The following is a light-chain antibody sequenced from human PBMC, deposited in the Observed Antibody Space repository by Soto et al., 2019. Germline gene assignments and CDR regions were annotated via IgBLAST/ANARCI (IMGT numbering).Light chain of an antibody. CDR2: DAS. CDR3: QQYSTYSGT. CDR1: QTITTW. Sequence: DIQMTQSPSTLSASVGDRVTITCRASQTITTWLAWYQQKPGKAPELLIYDASRLQSGVPPRFSGSGFGREFSLTISSLQPDDSATYYCQQYSTYSGTFGQGTKVDI. V-gene: IGKV1-5*01. J-gene: IGKJ1*01.